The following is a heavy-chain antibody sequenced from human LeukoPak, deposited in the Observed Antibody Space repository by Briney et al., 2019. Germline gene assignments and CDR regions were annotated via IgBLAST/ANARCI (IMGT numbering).Heavy chain of an antibody. D-gene: IGHD6-13*01. V-gene: IGHV3-30*17. Sequence: GGSLLLSCAASGFTFSSYAMHWVRQAPGKGLEWVAVISYDGSNKYYADSVKGRFTISRDNSKNTLYLQMNSLRAEDTAVYYCARDDGAAAGTDFDYWGQGTLVTVSS. CDR1: GFTFSSYA. CDR2: ISYDGSNK. CDR3: ARDDGAAAGTDFDY. J-gene: IGHJ4*02.